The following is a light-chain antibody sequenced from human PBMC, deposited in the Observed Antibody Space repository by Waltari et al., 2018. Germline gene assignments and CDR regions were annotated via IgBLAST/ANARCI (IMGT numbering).Light chain of an antibody. J-gene: IGLJ2*01. Sequence: QSALTQPASVSGSPGQSITISCTGTSSDVGGYNYVSWFQQHPGKAPKLMIYDVSNRTSGVSNRCSGSKSGNTASLTISGLQAEDEADYYCSSYTSSSTPLVFGGGTKLTVL. CDR3: SSYTSSSTPLV. CDR2: DVS. CDR1: SSDVGGYNY. V-gene: IGLV2-14*03.